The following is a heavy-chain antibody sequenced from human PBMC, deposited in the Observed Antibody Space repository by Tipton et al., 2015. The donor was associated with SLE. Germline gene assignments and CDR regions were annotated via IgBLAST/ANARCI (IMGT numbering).Heavy chain of an antibody. V-gene: IGHV4-59*11. CDR2: IYYDGST. J-gene: IGHJ3*02. Sequence: TLSLTCNVSAGSISSHYWSWIRQPPGKGLEWIGYIYYDGSTKYNPSLGNRVTISLDTSKTHFSLRLSSVTAADTAVYYCARDKPYDIWGQGTMVTVSS. CDR3: ARDKPYDI. CDR1: AGSISSHY.